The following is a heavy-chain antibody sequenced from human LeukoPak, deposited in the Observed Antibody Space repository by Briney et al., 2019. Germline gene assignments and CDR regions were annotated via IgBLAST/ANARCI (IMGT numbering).Heavy chain of an antibody. Sequence: GGSLRLSCTASGFTFSTYAMTWVRQAPGKGLEGVSAISASGGNSYYADSVKGRFTMSRDNSKNTLYLQMNSLRAEDTAVYHCAKGDYDRSGTFDYWGQGTLVTVSS. CDR2: ISASGGNS. J-gene: IGHJ4*02. CDR3: AKGDYDRSGTFDY. CDR1: GFTFSTYA. V-gene: IGHV3-23*01. D-gene: IGHD3-22*01.